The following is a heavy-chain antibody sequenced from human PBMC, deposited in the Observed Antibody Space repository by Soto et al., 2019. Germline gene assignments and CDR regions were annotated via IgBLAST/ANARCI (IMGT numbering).Heavy chain of an antibody. CDR2: IIPLLGIT. Sequence: QVQLVQSGAEVKKPGSSVKVSCKAPGGTFSNYALSWVRQAPGQGLEWMGRIIPLLGITNYAQKCQGRVTITSDILTGTSYMELSSLRSEDTAVYYCASLPRGYCTTSSCFGYFAYWGQGTQVTVSS. CDR1: GGTFSNYA. CDR3: ASLPRGYCTTSSCFGYFAY. D-gene: IGHD2-2*01. J-gene: IGHJ4*02. V-gene: IGHV1-69*02.